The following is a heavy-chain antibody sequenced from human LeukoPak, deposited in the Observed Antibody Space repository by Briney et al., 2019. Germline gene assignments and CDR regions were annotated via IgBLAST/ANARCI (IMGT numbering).Heavy chain of an antibody. CDR2: ISGSGETT. D-gene: IGHD3-22*01. Sequence: GGSLRLSCAASGFTFSSYGMTWLRQTPAKGLEWVSAISGSGETTYYSDSVKGRFTISRDNSKNTLFLQMNSLRGEDTALYYCAKGGSGYFLDLWGQGTLVTVSS. CDR3: AKGGSGYFLDL. CDR1: GFTFSSYG. J-gene: IGHJ5*02. V-gene: IGHV3-23*01.